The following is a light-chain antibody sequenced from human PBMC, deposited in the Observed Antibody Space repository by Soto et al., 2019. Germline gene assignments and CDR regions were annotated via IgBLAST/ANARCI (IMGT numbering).Light chain of an antibody. V-gene: IGLV2-11*01. Sequence: QSVLTQPRSVSGSPGQSVTISCTGSSSDVGGYNYVSWYQQDPGKAPKVIIYDVDQRPSGVPDRFSGSRSDNTASLTISGLQAEDEADYYCCSYAGTFTYVFGTGTKVTGL. CDR3: CSYAGTFTYV. CDR2: DVD. CDR1: SSDVGGYNY. J-gene: IGLJ1*01.